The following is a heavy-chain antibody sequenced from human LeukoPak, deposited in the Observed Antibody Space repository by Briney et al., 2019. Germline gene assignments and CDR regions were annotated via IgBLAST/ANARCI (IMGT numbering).Heavy chain of an antibody. Sequence: GGSLRLSCAASGFTFSSYAMHWVRQAPGKGLEYVSSINNDGSSKYYASSVQGRFIISRDNSRNTLYLQLGSLRAEDMAVYYCAKDNRAAGDYYMDVWGKGTTVPVSS. J-gene: IGHJ6*03. V-gene: IGHV3-64*01. CDR3: AKDNRAAGDYYMDV. D-gene: IGHD6-19*01. CDR1: GFTFSSYA. CDR2: INNDGSSK.